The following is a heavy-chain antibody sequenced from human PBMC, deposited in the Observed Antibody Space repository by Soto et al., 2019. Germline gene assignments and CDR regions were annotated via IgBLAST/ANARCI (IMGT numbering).Heavy chain of an antibody. D-gene: IGHD6-6*01. V-gene: IGHV4-59*08. Sequence: SETLSLTCTVSGGSISSYYWSWIRQPPGKGLEWIGYIYYSGSTNYNPSLKSRVTISVDTSKNQFSLKLSSVTAADTAVYYCARHIRQLATSHYYYYMDVWGQGTTVTVSS. CDR2: IYYSGST. J-gene: IGHJ6*03. CDR1: GGSISSYY. CDR3: ARHIRQLATSHYYYYMDV.